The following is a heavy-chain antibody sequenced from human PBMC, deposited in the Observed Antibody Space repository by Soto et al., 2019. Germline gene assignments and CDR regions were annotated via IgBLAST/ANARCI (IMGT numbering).Heavy chain of an antibody. CDR2: ISSSGGTI. CDR3: ARSLLWLSAFDI. CDR1: GFTFSSYE. J-gene: IGHJ3*02. V-gene: IGHV3-48*03. Sequence: PGGSLRLSCAASGFTFSSYEMNWVRQAPGKGLEWVSYISSSGGTIYYADSVKGRFTISRDNAKNSLYLQMNSLRAEDTAVYYCARSLLWLSAFDIWGQGTMVTVSS. D-gene: IGHD3-10*01.